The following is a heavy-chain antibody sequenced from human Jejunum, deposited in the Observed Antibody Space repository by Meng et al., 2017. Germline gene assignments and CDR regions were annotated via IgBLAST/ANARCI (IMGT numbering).Heavy chain of an antibody. CDR3: FHSKYSFDL. CDR1: GGSFSNYH. V-gene: IGHV4-34*01. J-gene: IGHJ4*02. CDR2: INHSGST. Sequence: GSLRLSCAVDGGSFSNYHWTWIRQPPGKGLEWIGEINHSGSTHYTPSLNGRVTISGDTSKNQFSLTLSSVTAADTAAYYCFHSKYSFDLWGQGTLVTVSS. D-gene: IGHD5-18*01.